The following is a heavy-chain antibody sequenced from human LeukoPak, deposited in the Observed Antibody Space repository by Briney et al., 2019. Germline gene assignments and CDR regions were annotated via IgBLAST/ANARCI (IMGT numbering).Heavy chain of an antibody. CDR1: GFTFSCYI. V-gene: IGHV3-48*01. J-gene: IGHJ4*02. CDR2: IISSSSTI. CDR3: ARDPYTRRFFND. Sequence: PGGSLRLSCAASGFTFSCYIMRWVRQAPGKWLEWVSYIISSSSTIYYADSVKGRFTISRDNAKNSLYLHMNSLRAEDTAVYYCARDPYTRRFFNDWGQGTLVTVSS. D-gene: IGHD6-13*01.